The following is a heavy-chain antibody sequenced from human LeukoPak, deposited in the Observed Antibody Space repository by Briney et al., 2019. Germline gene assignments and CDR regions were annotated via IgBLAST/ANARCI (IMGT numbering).Heavy chain of an antibody. J-gene: IGHJ4*02. CDR1: GYTLSSYD. CDR3: ARVPNWRYYLDY. D-gene: IGHD2-8*01. Sequence: ASVKVSCKASGYTLSSYDMHWVRQAPGQGLEWMAIINPSAGSTDYARKFQGRVTVTRDTSTSTVYMELSSLTSEDTAVYYCARVPNWRYYLDYWGQGTLVTVSP. V-gene: IGHV1-46*01. CDR2: INPSAGST.